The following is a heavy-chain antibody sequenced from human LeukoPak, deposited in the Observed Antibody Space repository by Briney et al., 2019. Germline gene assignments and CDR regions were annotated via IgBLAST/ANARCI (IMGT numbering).Heavy chain of an antibody. CDR1: GYTFTCYY. Sequence: GASVKVSCKASGYTFTCYYMHWVRQAPGQGLDWMGWLNPSSGGTNYAQKFQGRVTMTRDTSISTAYMALSRLRYDDTAVYYCARAREDAFDIWGQGTLVTVSS. J-gene: IGHJ3*02. CDR2: LNPSSGGT. V-gene: IGHV1-2*02. D-gene: IGHD1-26*01. CDR3: ARAREDAFDI.